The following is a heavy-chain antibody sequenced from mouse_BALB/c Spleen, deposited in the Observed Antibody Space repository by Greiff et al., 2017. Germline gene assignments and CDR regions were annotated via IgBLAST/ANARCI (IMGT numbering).Heavy chain of an antibody. CDR2: ISDGGSYT. Sequence: DVQLVESGGGLVKPGGSLKLSCASSGFTFSDYYMYWVRQTPEKRLEWVATISDGGSYTYYPDSVKGRFTISRDNAKNNLYLQMSSLKSEDTAMYYCARERDYAMDYWGQGTSVTVSS. J-gene: IGHJ4*01. CDR3: ARERDYAMDY. CDR1: GFTFSDYY. V-gene: IGHV5-4*02.